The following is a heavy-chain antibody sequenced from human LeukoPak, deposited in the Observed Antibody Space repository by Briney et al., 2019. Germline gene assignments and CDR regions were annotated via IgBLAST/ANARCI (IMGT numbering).Heavy chain of an antibody. CDR2: IYYSGST. CDR3: ARDLWLVHWFDP. V-gene: IGHV4-61*01. CDR1: GGSFSSGSYY. Sequence: SETLSLTCTVSGGSFSSGSYYWSWIRQPPGKGVEWIGYIYYSGSTNYNPSLKSRVTISVDTSKNQFSLKLSSVTAADTAVYYCARDLWLVHWFDPWGQGTLVTVSS. D-gene: IGHD6-19*01. J-gene: IGHJ5*02.